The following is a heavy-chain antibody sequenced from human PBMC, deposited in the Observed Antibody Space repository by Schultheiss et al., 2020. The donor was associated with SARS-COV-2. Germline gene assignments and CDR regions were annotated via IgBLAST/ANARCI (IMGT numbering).Heavy chain of an antibody. D-gene: IGHD4-23*01. CDR3: ARARLRGTTVITLSLSS. CDR1: GFTFSSYS. Sequence: GGSLRLSCAASGFTFSSYSMNWVRQAPGKGLEWVSLIIGIAGRTRCADSVKGRFTISRDNSKDTLFLQMSSLKSDDTAVYFCARARLRGTTVITLSLSSWGQGTLVTVSS. J-gene: IGHJ4*02. CDR2: IIGIAGRT. V-gene: IGHV3-23*01.